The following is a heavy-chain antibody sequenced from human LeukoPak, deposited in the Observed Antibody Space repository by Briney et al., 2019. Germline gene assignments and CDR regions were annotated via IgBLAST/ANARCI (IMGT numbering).Heavy chain of an antibody. Sequence: GGSLRLSSAASGFSFISYGMHWVRQAPGKGLEWVGVISDDGRRKDYADSVKGRFTISRDNSKDTLYLQMNSLRNEYTAVYYCAKRPSDYGDYVSYFDYWGQGTLVTVSS. V-gene: IGHV3-30*18. D-gene: IGHD4-17*01. J-gene: IGHJ4*02. CDR3: AKRPSDYGDYVSYFDY. CDR1: GFSFISYG. CDR2: ISDDGRRK.